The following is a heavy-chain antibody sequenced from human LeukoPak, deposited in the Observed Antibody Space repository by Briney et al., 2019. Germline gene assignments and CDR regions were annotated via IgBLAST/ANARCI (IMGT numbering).Heavy chain of an antibody. CDR1: GFSFSKYA. Sequence: GGSLRLSCAASGFSFSKYAMHWVRQAPGKGLEWVAYIRSDGSNEYYADSVKGRFTISRDNSKNMLHLQMNSLGGEDTAVYYCAKDHSGYKYFDYWGQGILVTVSS. J-gene: IGHJ4*02. V-gene: IGHV3-30*02. CDR3: AKDHSGYKYFDY. CDR2: IRSDGSNE. D-gene: IGHD5-12*01.